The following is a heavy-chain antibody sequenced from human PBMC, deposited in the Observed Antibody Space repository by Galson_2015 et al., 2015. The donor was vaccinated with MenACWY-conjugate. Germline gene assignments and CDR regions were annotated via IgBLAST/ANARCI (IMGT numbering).Heavy chain of an antibody. CDR2: IYYSGST. CDR3: ARAATVTTYAGYYYYMDV. J-gene: IGHJ6*03. CDR1: GGSISSYY. V-gene: IGHV4-59*01. D-gene: IGHD4-17*01. Sequence: ETLSLTCTVSGGSISSYYWSWIRQPPGQGLEWIGYIYYSGSTNYNPSLKSRVTISVDTSKNQFSLKLSSVTAADTAVYYCARAATVTTYAGYYYYMDVWGKGTTVTVSS.